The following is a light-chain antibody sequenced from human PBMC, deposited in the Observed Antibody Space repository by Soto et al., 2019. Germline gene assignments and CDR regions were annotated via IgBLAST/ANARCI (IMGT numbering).Light chain of an antibody. V-gene: IGKV3-11*01. CDR1: QSFSSY. CDR2: DAS. CDR3: QQRSNWPPIT. J-gene: IGKJ5*01. Sequence: EMVLTQSPATLSLSPGERATLSCRAIQSFSSYLAWYQQKPGQAPRLLIYDASNRATGIPARFSGSGSGTDFTLTISSLEPEDFAVYYCQQRSNWPPITFGQGTRMEIK.